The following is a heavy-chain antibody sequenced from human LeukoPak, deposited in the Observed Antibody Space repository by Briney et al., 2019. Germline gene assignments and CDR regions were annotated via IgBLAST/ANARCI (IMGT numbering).Heavy chain of an antibody. V-gene: IGHV3-66*01. D-gene: IGHD5-24*01. CDR1: GFTVSSNY. CDR3: ARALRDGYNRGIDY. Sequence: PGGSLRLSCAASGFTVSSNYMTWVRQAPGKGLEWVSVIYSGGSILYADSVKGRFTISRDNSKNTLYLQMNSLRAEGTAVYYCARALRDGYNRGIDYWGQGTLVTVSS. CDR2: IYSGGSI. J-gene: IGHJ4*02.